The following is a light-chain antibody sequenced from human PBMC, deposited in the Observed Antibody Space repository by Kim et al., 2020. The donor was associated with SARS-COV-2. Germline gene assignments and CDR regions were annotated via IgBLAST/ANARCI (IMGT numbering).Light chain of an antibody. CDR2: AAS. CDR3: QQSYSTPLT. CDR1: QSISSY. V-gene: IGKV1-39*01. J-gene: IGKJ4*01. Sequence: ASVGDRVTITCRASQSISSYLNWYQQKPGKAPKLLIYAASSLQSGVPSRFSGSGSGTDFTLTVSSLQPEDFATYYCQQSYSTPLTFGGGTKVDIK.